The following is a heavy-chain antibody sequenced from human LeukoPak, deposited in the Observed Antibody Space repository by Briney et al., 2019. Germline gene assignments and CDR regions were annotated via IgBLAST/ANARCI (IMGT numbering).Heavy chain of an antibody. V-gene: IGHV1-24*01. CDR2: FDPEDGET. D-gene: IGHD5-24*01. CDR3: ATDRPNHNYMTHAQGFDP. CDR1: GYTLTELS. J-gene: IGHJ5*02. Sequence: ASVKVSCKVSGYTLTELSMHWVRQAPGKGLEWMGGFDPEDGETIYAQKFQGRVTVTEDTSTDTAYMELSSLRSEDTAVYYCATDRPNHNYMTHAQGFDPWGQGTLVTVSS.